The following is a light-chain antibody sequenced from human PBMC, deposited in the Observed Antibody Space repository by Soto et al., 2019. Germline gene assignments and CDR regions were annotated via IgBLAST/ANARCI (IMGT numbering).Light chain of an antibody. CDR3: SSLRV. V-gene: IGLV2-8*01. Sequence: QSALTQPPSASGSPGQSVTISCTGTSSDVGGYNYVSWYQQHPGKAPKLMIYEVSKRPSGVPDRFSGSKSGNTASLTVSGLQAEDEADYYCSSLRVFGGGTKLTV. J-gene: IGLJ2*01. CDR1: SSDVGGYNY. CDR2: EVS.